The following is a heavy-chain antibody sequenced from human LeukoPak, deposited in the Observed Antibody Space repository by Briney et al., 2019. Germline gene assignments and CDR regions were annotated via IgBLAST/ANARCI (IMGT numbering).Heavy chain of an antibody. Sequence: GGSLRLSCAASGFTVSSNYMSWVRQAPGKGLEWVSVIYSGGSTYYADSVKGRFTISRDNSKNTLYLQMNSLRAEDTAVYYCARRRTIVVVPAYGAFDIWGQGTMVTVSS. CDR3: ARRRTIVVVPAYGAFDI. J-gene: IGHJ3*02. CDR2: IYSGGST. V-gene: IGHV3-53*01. CDR1: GFTVSSNY. D-gene: IGHD2-2*01.